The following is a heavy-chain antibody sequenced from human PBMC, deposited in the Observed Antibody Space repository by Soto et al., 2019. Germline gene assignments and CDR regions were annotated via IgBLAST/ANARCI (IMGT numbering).Heavy chain of an antibody. D-gene: IGHD5-18*01. CDR3: ARDLYSHGYPDY. CDR2: MSYDGSRK. J-gene: IGHJ4*02. Sequence: QVHLVESGGGVVQPGRSLRLSCAASGFIFGSYGMHWVRQAPGKGLEWVAVMSYDGSRKYYADSVKGRFTISRDNSKNTLSLEMNSLRAEDTAVYYCARDLYSHGYPDYWGQGTLVTVSS. V-gene: IGHV3-30*03. CDR1: GFIFGSYG.